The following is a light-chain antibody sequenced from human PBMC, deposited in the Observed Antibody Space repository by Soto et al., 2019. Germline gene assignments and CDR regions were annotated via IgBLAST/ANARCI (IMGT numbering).Light chain of an antibody. Sequence: DIPVTQSPSTLSASVGDRVTITCRASQSISNSLAWYHQKPGTAPKLLIYDASNLERGVPSRFSGSGSGTEFTLTISSQQPDDFSTYYCQQYVGFSRTFGQGTKV. CDR2: DAS. V-gene: IGKV1-5*01. CDR1: QSISNS. J-gene: IGKJ1*01. CDR3: QQYVGFSRT.